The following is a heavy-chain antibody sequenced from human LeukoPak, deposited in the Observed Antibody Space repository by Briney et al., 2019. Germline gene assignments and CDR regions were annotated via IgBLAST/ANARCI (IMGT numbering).Heavy chain of an antibody. V-gene: IGHV3-23*01. Sequence: TGGSLRLSCAASGFIFNRYIMSWVRQAPGKGLEWVAGISGSGDSTDYADSVKGRFTISRDNSKNRLSLQMHSLRAEDTAVYYCAKERYNSDVAFHIWGQGTMVIVS. CDR2: ISGSGDST. J-gene: IGHJ3*02. CDR1: GFIFNRYI. D-gene: IGHD6-19*01. CDR3: AKERYNSDVAFHI.